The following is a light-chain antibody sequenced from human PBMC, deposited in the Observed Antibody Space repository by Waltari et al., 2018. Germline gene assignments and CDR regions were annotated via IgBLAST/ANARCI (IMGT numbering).Light chain of an antibody. Sequence: QSALTQPVSVSGSPGQSVTISCTGTSNNVGDYNLVSWFHHHPDPAPQLLIFYVSTRPPGVSNRFSGSKSGNTASLTISGLQTEDEADYYCCSYSTGGAWMFGGGTKLTVL. CDR1: SNNVGDYNL. V-gene: IGLV2-23*02. CDR2: YVS. J-gene: IGLJ3*02. CDR3: CSYSTGGAWM.